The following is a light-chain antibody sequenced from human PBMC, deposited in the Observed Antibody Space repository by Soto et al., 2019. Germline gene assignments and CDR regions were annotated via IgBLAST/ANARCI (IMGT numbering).Light chain of an antibody. CDR1: QYIGSN. CDR2: GAS. J-gene: IGKJ5*01. Sequence: EIVMTQSPATLSVSPGERATLSCRASQYIGSNLAWYQQKPDQAPRLLIYGASTRATGIPARFSGSGSGTEFTLTISSLQSEDFAVYYCEQYNNWPITFGQGTRLEN. V-gene: IGKV3-15*01. CDR3: EQYNNWPIT.